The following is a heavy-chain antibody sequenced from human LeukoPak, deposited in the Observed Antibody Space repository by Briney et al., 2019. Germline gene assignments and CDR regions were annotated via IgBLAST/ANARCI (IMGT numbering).Heavy chain of an antibody. V-gene: IGHV3-30*02. Sequence: PGGSLRLSCAASGFTFSSYGMHWVRQAPGKGLEWVAFIRYDGSNKYYADSVKGRYTISRDNSKNTLYLQMNSLRAEDTAVYYCVGIDDYYYYMDVWGKGTTVTVSS. J-gene: IGHJ6*03. CDR2: IRYDGSNK. CDR3: VGIDDYYYYMDV. CDR1: GFTFSSYG.